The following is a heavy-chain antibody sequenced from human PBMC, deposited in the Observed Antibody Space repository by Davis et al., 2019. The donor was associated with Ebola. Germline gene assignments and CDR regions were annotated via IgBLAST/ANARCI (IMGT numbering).Heavy chain of an antibody. V-gene: IGHV3-30-3*01. D-gene: IGHD2-8*02. CDR3: AVTPKYWYYFDY. Sequence: PGGSLRLSCAASGFTFSSYAMHWVRQAPGKGLEWVAVISYDGSNKYYADSVKGRFTISRDNSKNTLYLQMNSLRAEDTAVYYCAVTPKYWYYFDYWGQGTLVTVSS. CDR1: GFTFSSYA. J-gene: IGHJ4*02. CDR2: ISYDGSNK.